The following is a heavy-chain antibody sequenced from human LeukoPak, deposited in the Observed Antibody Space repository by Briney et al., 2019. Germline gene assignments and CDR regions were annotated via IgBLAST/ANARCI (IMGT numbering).Heavy chain of an antibody. D-gene: IGHD2-2*01. J-gene: IGHJ4*02. Sequence: GGSLRLSCAASGFTFSDFWMSCVRQAPGKGLEWVCFIRSTPYGGTTQYAASVKGRFKISRDDSKSVAYLEMNGLKTEDTAVYYCYGVAAATWGQGTLVTVSS. CDR3: YGVAAAT. CDR2: IRSTPYGGTT. CDR1: GFTFSDFW. V-gene: IGHV3-49*04.